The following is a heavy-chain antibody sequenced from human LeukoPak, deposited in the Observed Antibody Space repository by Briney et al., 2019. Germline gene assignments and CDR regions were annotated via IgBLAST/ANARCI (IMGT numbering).Heavy chain of an antibody. CDR3: ATLGLFTKAYDY. V-gene: IGHV1-69*05. CDR2: IIPIFGTA. Sequence: SVKVSCKASGGTFSSYAISWVRQAPGQGLEWMGGIIPIFGTANYAQKFQGRVTITTDESTSTAYMELSSLRSEDTAVYYCATLGLFTKAYDYWGQGTLVTVSS. J-gene: IGHJ4*02. D-gene: IGHD2-8*01. CDR1: GGTFSSYA.